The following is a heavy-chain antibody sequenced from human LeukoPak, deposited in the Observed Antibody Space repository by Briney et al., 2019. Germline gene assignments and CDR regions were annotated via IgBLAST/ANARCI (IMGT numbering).Heavy chain of an antibody. CDR3: ARVTLTFSDAFDI. D-gene: IGHD3-3*02. CDR2: INHSGST. CDR1: GGSFSGYY. V-gene: IGHV4-34*01. J-gene: IGHJ3*02. Sequence: SETLSLTCAVYGGSFSGYYWSWIRQPPGKGLEWIGEINHSGSTNYNPSLKSRVTISVDTSKNQFSLKLCSVTAADTAVYYCARVTLTFSDAFDIWGQGTMVTVSS.